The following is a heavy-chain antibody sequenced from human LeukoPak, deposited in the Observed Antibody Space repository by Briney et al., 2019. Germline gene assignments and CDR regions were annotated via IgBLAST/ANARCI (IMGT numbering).Heavy chain of an antibody. CDR3: ARQGCSSIHCYKGDAFWFDP. Sequence: GESLKISCQGSAYDFSNYWIGWVRQMPGRGLEWGGCIYPGDSDVRYSPSVQGQVTISADKSINTAYLQWNSLEASDTAMYYCARQGCSSIHCYKGDAFWFDPWGQGTLVTVSS. D-gene: IGHD2-2*02. CDR2: IYPGDSDV. V-gene: IGHV5-51*01. CDR1: AYDFSNYW. J-gene: IGHJ5*02.